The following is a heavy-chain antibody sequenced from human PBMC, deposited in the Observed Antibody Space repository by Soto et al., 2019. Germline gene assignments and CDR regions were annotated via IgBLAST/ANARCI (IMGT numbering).Heavy chain of an antibody. J-gene: IGHJ4*02. Sequence: QVQLVQSGAEVKKPGSSVKVSCKASGGTFSSYAISWVRQAPGQRLEWMGGIIPIFGTANYEQKFQGRVTITADEATSTAYMELCSLRFEDTAVDYCASHRYYYDSGSDYWGQGTLVTVSS. V-gene: IGHV1-69*12. CDR1: GGTFSSYA. D-gene: IGHD3-22*01. CDR2: IIPIFGTA. CDR3: ASHRYYYDSGSDY.